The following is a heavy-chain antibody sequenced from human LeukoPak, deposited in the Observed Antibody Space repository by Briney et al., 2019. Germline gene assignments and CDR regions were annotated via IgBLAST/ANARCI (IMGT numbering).Heavy chain of an antibody. J-gene: IGHJ4*02. V-gene: IGHV3-30*02. D-gene: IGHD3-10*01. CDR3: AKPRDTMVRGVIFD. Sequence: GGSLRLSCAASGFTFSSYGLHWVRQAPGKGLEWVTFIRYDGVNKYYSDSVKGRFTISRDNSKNTLYLQMNSLRAEDTAVYYCAKPRDTMVRGVIFDWGQGTLVTVSS. CDR2: IRYDGVNK. CDR1: GFTFSSYG.